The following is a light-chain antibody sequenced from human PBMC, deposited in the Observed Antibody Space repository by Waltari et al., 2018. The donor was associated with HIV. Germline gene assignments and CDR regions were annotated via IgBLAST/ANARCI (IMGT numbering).Light chain of an antibody. V-gene: IGLV2-23*02. CDR3: CSYAGSSIPVV. CDR2: DVT. Sequence: HSALTQPASVSGSPGQSITISCTGTSSDVGGYNYVSWNQQHPGKAPKLMIYDVTKWPSGVYNRVSGSKSGNTASLSISGRQAEDEADYYCCSYAGSSIPVVFGGGTKLTVL. J-gene: IGLJ3*02. CDR1: SSDVGGYNY.